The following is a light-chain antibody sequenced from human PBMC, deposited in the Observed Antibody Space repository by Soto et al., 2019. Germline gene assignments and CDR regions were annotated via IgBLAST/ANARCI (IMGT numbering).Light chain of an antibody. Sequence: QSVLTQPASVSGAPGQSITISCTGTSSDIGSQRYVSWYQQHPGKAPKVIIYEVSIRPSGVSNRFSGSKSGNTASLTISGLQAEVEADYYCSSYTVTSDTLYLFGTGTKLTV. CDR1: SSDIGSQRY. CDR2: EVS. V-gene: IGLV2-14*01. J-gene: IGLJ1*01. CDR3: SSYTVTSDTLYL.